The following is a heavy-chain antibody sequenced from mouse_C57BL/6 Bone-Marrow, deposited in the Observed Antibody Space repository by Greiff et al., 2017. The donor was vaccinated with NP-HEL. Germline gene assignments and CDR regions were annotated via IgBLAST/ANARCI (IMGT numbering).Heavy chain of an antibody. CDR2: IDPENGDT. V-gene: IGHV14-4*01. Sequence: VQLQQSGAELVRPGASVKLSCTASGFNIKDDYMHWVQQRPEQGLEWIGWIDPENGDTEYASKFQGKATITADTSSNTAYLQLSSLTSEDTAVYYCTSDGYDNYWGQGTTLTVSS. CDR1: GFNIKDDY. CDR3: TSDGYDNY. J-gene: IGHJ2*01. D-gene: IGHD2-2*01.